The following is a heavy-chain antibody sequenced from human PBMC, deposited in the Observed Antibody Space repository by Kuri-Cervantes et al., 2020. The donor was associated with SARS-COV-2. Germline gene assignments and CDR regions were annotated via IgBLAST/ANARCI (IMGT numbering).Heavy chain of an antibody. D-gene: IGHD2-2*01. V-gene: IGHV3-74*01. Sequence: GESLKNSCAASGFPFSSYWMHWVRQAPGKGLVWVSRINSDGSSTSYADSVKGRFTISRDNAKNTLYLQMNSLRAEDTAVYYCARGDRDIVVVPAAKDWFDPWGQGTLVTVSS. CDR3: ARGDRDIVVVPAAKDWFDP. J-gene: IGHJ5*02. CDR2: INSDGSST. CDR1: GFPFSSYW.